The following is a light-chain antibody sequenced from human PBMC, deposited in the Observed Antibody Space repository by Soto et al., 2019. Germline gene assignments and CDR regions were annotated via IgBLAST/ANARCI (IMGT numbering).Light chain of an antibody. CDR1: SSNIGSNT. J-gene: IGLJ3*02. V-gene: IGLV1-44*01. CDR2: SNN. Sequence: QSVLTQPPSASGTPGQRVTISCSGSSSNIGSNTVNWYQQLPGTAPKLLIYSNNQRPSGVPDRFSGSKSGTSASLAISGPQSEDEADYYCAAGDDSLVFGGGTKLTVL. CDR3: AAGDDSLV.